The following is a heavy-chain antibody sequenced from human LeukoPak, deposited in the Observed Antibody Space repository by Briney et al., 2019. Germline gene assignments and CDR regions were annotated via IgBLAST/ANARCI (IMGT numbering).Heavy chain of an antibody. D-gene: IGHD2-2*01. CDR3: ARAGDIIVAPAVQTGNWFDP. CDR2: INAGNGNT. CDR1: GYTFTSYA. J-gene: IGHJ5*02. Sequence: GASVKVSCKASGYTFTSYAMHWVRQAPGQRLEWMGWINAGNGNTKYSQKFQGRVTITRDTSASTAYMELSSLRSEDTAVYYCARAGDIIVAPAVQTGNWFDPWGQGTLVTVSS. V-gene: IGHV1-3*01.